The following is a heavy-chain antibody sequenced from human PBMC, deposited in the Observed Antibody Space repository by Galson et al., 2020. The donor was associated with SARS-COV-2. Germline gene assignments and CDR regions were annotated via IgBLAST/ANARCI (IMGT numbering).Heavy chain of an antibody. CDR1: GYSISSGYY. Sequence: ASETLSLTCTVSGYSISSGYYWGWIRQPPGKGLEWIGSIFHSGSTYYNPSLKSRVTISVDTSKNQFSLKLSSVTAADTAVYYCARAYYDILTGYRENDYWGQGTLVTVSS. J-gene: IGHJ4*02. CDR3: ARAYYDILTGYRENDY. CDR2: IFHSGST. V-gene: IGHV4-38-2*02. D-gene: IGHD3-9*01.